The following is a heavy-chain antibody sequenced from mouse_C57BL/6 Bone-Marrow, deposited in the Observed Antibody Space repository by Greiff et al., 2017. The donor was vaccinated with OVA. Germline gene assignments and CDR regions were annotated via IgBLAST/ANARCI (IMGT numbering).Heavy chain of an antibody. CDR3: ARWPLYYYGSSYVWYFDV. J-gene: IGHJ1*03. CDR2: IDPSDSYT. Sequence: QLQQSGAELVKPGASVKLSCKASGYTFTSYWMQWVKQRPGQGLEWIGEIDPSDSYTNYNQKFKGKATLTVDTSSSTAYMQLSSLTSEDSAVYYCARWPLYYYGSSYVWYFDVWGTGTTVTVSS. V-gene: IGHV1-50*01. CDR1: GYTFTSYW. D-gene: IGHD1-1*01.